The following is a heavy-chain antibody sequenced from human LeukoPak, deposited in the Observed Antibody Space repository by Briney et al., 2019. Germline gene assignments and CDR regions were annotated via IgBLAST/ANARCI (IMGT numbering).Heavy chain of an antibody. CDR1: GFTFSSYD. D-gene: IGHD6-25*01. CDR2: ISGDGDSA. J-gene: IGHJ4*02. V-gene: IGHV3-23*01. CDR3: LLAARDY. Sequence: LPGGSLRLSCAASGFTFSSYDMSWVRQAPGKGLEWASGISGDGDSAYYADSVKGRFTVSRDISKNMLYLQMSSLRAEDTAVYYCLLAARDYWGQGTLVTVSS.